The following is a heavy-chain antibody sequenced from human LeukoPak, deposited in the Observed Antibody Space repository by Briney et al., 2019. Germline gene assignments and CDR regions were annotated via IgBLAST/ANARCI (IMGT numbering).Heavy chain of an antibody. D-gene: IGHD1-26*01. CDR2: ISVSGGST. V-gene: IGHV3-23*01. CDR1: GFTFSSYA. CDR3: AKVGLVGTPEPYYFDS. J-gene: IGHJ4*02. Sequence: GSLSLSCASSGFTFSSYAMSWVRQAQGKVLEWVSVISVSGGSTYYADSVKGRLTISRDSSKNTLYLHMNSLRAEDTALYYCAKVGLVGTPEPYYFDSWGQGALVTVSS.